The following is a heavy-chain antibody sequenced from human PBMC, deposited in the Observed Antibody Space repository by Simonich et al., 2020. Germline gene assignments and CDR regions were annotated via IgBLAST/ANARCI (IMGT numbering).Heavy chain of an antibody. CDR3: ARHAGFAFDI. V-gene: IGHV4-39*01. CDR2: IYYSGGT. D-gene: IGHD6-13*01. Sequence: QLQLQESGLGLVKPSETLSLTCTVSGGSISSSSYYWGWIRQPPGKGLEWIGSIYYSGGTSDNPSLKSRVTISVDTSKNQFSLKLSSVTAADTAVYYCARHAGFAFDIWGQGTMVTVSS. CDR1: GGSISSSSYY. J-gene: IGHJ3*02.